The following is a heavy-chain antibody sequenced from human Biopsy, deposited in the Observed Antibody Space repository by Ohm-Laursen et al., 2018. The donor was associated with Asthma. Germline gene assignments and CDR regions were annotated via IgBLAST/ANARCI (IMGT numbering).Heavy chain of an antibody. CDR3: ARGNHHLDYGGNSGAFDI. J-gene: IGHJ3*02. Sequence: SLRLSCSAAGFTFSSYGMHWVRQAPGKGLEWVAVISYDGSNKYYADSVKGRFTISRDNSKNTLYLQMNSLRAEDTAVYYCARGNHHLDYGGNSGAFDIWGQGTMVTVSS. CDR2: ISYDGSNK. D-gene: IGHD4-23*01. CDR1: GFTFSSYG. V-gene: IGHV3-30*03.